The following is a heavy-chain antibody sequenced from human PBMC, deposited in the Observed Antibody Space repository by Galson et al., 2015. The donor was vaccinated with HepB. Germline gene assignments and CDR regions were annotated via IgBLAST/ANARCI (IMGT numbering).Heavy chain of an antibody. V-gene: IGHV3-30*04. Sequence: SLRLSCAASGFTFSSYAMHWVRQAPGKGLEWVADISFDGRNKYYADSVRGRFTISRDDSKNTLYLQMNSLRAEDTAVYYCARSPGNFWSYSEYWGQGTLVTVSS. D-gene: IGHD3-3*01. CDR3: ARSPGNFWSYSEY. J-gene: IGHJ4*02. CDR1: GFTFSSYA. CDR2: ISFDGRNK.